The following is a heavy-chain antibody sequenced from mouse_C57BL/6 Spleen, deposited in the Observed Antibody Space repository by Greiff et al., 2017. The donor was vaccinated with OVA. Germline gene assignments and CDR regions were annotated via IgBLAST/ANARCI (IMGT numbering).Heavy chain of an antibody. CDR2: ISDGGSYT. CDR1: GFTFSSYA. CDR3: AGDGERDYFDY. Sequence: EVKVVVSGGGLVKPGGSLKLSCAASGFTFSSYAMSWVRQTPEKRLEWVATISDGGSYTYYPDNVKGRFTISRDNAKNNLYLQMSHLKSEDTAVYYCAGDGERDYFDYWGQGTTLTVSS. J-gene: IGHJ2*01. V-gene: IGHV5-4*01.